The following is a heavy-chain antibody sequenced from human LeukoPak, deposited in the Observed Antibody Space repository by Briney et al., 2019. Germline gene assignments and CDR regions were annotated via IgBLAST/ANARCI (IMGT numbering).Heavy chain of an antibody. CDR3: ARVESYGVDGQDGIDI. CDR1: GFAFHSYT. Sequence: GGSLTLFCAASGFAFHSYTLNWVRQAPGKGLEWVSSISSSGRSIYYANSVRGRFTISRDNAKDLLYLEMNSLRAEDAAFYYCARVESYGVDGQDGIDIWGQGTMVVVSS. V-gene: IGHV3-21*06. CDR2: ISSSGRSI. D-gene: IGHD5-24*01. J-gene: IGHJ3*02.